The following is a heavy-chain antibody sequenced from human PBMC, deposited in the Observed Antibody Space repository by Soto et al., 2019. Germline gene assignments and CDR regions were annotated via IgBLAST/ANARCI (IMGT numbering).Heavy chain of an antibody. CDR3: ARESIVVVPTDLTDYYNGLDV. CDR1: GGSISSYY. J-gene: IGHJ6*02. V-gene: IGHV4-4*07. CDR2: IDATKRT. D-gene: IGHD2-15*01. Sequence: SETLSLTCTVSGGSISSYYWTWIRQPAGKGLEWIGRIDATKRTNYNPSLKSRATMSVDASKNQFSLKLNSVTAAGTAVYYCARESIVVVPTDLTDYYNGLDVWGQGTTVTVSS.